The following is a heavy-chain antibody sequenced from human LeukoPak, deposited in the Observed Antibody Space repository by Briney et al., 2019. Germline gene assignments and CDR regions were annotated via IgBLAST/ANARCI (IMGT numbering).Heavy chain of an antibody. CDR3: ARLYGSGSYYYYYMDV. V-gene: IGHV1-8*03. J-gene: IGHJ6*03. D-gene: IGHD3-10*01. Sequence: GASVKVSCKASGYTFTSYDINWVRQATGQGLEWMGWMNPNSGNTGYAQKFQGRVTITRNTSMSTAYMELSSLRSEDTAVYYCARLYGSGSYYYYYMDVWGKGTTVTVSS. CDR2: MNPNSGNT. CDR1: GYTFTSYD.